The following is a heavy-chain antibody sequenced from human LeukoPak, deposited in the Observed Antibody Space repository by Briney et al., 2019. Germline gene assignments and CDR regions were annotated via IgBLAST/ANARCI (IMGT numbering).Heavy chain of an antibody. CDR2: IYYSGST. V-gene: IGHV4-39*01. J-gene: IGHJ4*01. CDR1: GGSISSSSYC. CDR3: ARRLRRDGHDDY. Sequence: PSETLSLTCTVSGGSISSSSYCWGWIRQPPGKGLEWIGSIYYSGSTYFNPSLKSRVTISVDTSKNQFSLKLSSVTAADTAVYYCARRLRRDGHDDYWGQEPWSPSPQ. D-gene: IGHD5-24*01.